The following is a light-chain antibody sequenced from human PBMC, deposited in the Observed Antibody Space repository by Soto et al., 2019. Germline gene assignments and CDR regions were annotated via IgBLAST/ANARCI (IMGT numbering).Light chain of an antibody. CDR3: CSYAGRDTLYA. J-gene: IGLJ1*01. Sequence: QSVLTQPRSVSGSPGQSVTISCTGTSTDVGGYNYVSWYQQHPGKVPKLMLYDVSKRPSGVPDRFSGSKSSNTASLTISGLQAEDEANYYCCSYAGRDTLYAFGSGTKVIVL. CDR2: DVS. CDR1: STDVGGYNY. V-gene: IGLV2-11*01.